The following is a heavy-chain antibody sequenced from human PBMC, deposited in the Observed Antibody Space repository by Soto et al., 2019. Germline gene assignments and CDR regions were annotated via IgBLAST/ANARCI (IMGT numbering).Heavy chain of an antibody. CDR3: AKVTKRAAAGRYEYYKYGMDV. CDR1: GFAFSTYA. J-gene: IGHJ6*02. D-gene: IGHD6-13*01. Sequence: PGGSLRLSCAAAGFAFSTYAMTWVRQAPGKGLEWVSVIRGSGGSSYYAASVKGRFTISSDNSKNTLFLQMNGLRAEDTDVYYCAKVTKRAAAGRYEYYKYGMDVWGQGTTVTVSS. CDR2: IRGSGGSS. V-gene: IGHV3-23*01.